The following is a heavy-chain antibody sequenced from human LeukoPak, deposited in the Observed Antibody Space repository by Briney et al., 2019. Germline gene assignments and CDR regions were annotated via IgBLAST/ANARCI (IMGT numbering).Heavy chain of an antibody. CDR3: ARASDDSSGYYYLPTDY. J-gene: IGHJ4*02. CDR1: GGSISSSSYY. Sequence: SETLSLTCTVSGGSISSSSYYWGWIRQPPGKGLEWIGSIYYSGSTYYNPSPKSRVTISVDTSKNQFSLKLSSVTAADTAVYYCARASDDSSGYYYLPTDYWGQGTLVTVSS. D-gene: IGHD3-22*01. V-gene: IGHV4-39*07. CDR2: IYYSGST.